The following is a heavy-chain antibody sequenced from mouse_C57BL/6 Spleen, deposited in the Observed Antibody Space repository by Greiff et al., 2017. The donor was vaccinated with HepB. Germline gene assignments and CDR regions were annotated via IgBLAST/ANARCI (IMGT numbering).Heavy chain of an antibody. CDR3: AFITTWYYAMDY. Sequence: QVQLQQSGAELVRPGTSVKVSCKASGYAFTNYLIEWVKQRPGQGLEWIGVINPGSGGTNYNEKFKGKATLTADKSSSTAYMQLSSLTSEDSAVYFCAFITTWYYAMDYWGQGTSVTVSS. CDR1: GYAFTNYL. V-gene: IGHV1-54*01. CDR2: INPGSGGT. D-gene: IGHD1-1*01. J-gene: IGHJ4*01.